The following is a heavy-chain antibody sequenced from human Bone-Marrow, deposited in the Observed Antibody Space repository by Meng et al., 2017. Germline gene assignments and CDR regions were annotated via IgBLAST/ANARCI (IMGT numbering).Heavy chain of an antibody. J-gene: IGHJ5*02. CDR2: MNPNSGNT. D-gene: IGHD6-13*01. V-gene: IGHV1-8*01. CDR3: ARAPYSSKDWFDP. Sequence: QGQLVRSGAEGKKPGASVKVSCKASGYTFTSYDINWVRQATGQGLEWMGWMNPNSGNTGYAQKFQGRVTMTRNTSISTAYMELSSLRSEDTAVYYCARAPYSSKDWFDPWGQGTLVTVSS. CDR1: GYTFTSYD.